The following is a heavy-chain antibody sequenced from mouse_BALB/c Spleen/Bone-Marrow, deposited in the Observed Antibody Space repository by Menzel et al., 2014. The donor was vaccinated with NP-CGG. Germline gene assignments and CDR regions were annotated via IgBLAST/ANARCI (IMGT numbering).Heavy chain of an antibody. J-gene: IGHJ2*01. V-gene: IGHV1-39*01. CDR3: ARGGYTTRGGYFDY. CDR1: GYSFTGYN. Sequence: VQLKESGPGLEKPGASAKISCKASGYSFTGYNMNWVKQSNGKSLEWIGNIDPYYGGTSYNQKFKGKATLTVDKSSSTAYMQLKSLTSEDSAVYYCARGGYTTRGGYFDYWGQGTTLTVSS. CDR2: IDPYYGGT. D-gene: IGHD2-12*01.